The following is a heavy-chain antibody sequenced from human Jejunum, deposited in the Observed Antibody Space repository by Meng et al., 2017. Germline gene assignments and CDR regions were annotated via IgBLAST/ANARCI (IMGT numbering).Heavy chain of an antibody. J-gene: IGHJ6*02. CDR3: AKGAKPYYYGMDV. CDR2: INWNSDNI. V-gene: IGHV3-9*03. CDR1: GFTFYDYA. Sequence: SLKISCAASGFTFYDYAMHWVRQAPGKGLEWVSGINWNSDNIGYADSVKGRFTISRDNGKNFLYLQMNSLRAEDMALYYYAKGAKPYYYGMDVWGQGTTVTVSS.